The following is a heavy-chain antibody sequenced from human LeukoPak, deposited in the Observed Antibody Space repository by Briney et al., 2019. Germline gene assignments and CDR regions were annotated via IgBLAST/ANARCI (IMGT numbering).Heavy chain of an antibody. CDR2: IYYSGTT. Sequence: SETLSLTCTVSGGSISSYYWSWIRQPPGKGLEWIGYIYYSGTTKYNPSLKSRVTISVDTSKNQFSLKLSSVTAADTAVYYCAREDYCSDGSCYSGYFQHWGQGTLVTVSS. J-gene: IGHJ1*01. V-gene: IGHV4-59*01. D-gene: IGHD2-15*01. CDR3: AREDYCSDGSCYSGYFQH. CDR1: GGSISSYY.